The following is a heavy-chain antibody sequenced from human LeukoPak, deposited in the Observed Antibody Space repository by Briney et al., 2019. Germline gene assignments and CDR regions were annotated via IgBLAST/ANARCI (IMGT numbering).Heavy chain of an antibody. J-gene: IGHJ5*02. D-gene: IGHD2-2*02. V-gene: IGHV1-2*02. Sequence: ASVKVSCKASGYTFTSYYMHWVRQAPGQGLEWMGWINPNSGGTNYAEKFQGRVTMTRDTSISTAYMELSRLRSDDTAVYYCARATQYCSSTSCYTPAGQNTFDPWGQGTLVTVSS. CDR3: ARATQYCSSTSCYTPAGQNTFDP. CDR1: GYTFTSYY. CDR2: INPNSGGT.